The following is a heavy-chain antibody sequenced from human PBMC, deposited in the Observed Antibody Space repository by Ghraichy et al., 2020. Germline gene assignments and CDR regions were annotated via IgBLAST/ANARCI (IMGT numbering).Heavy chain of an antibody. CDR1: GYSFTSYW. D-gene: IGHD2-15*01. J-gene: IGHJ5*02. Sequence: GESLNISCKGSGYSFTSYWIGWVRQMPGKGLEWMGIIYPGDSDTRYSPSFQGQVTISADKSISTAYLQWSSLKASDTAMYYCARRRDCSGGSCYSWFDPWGQGTLVTVSS. CDR2: IYPGDSDT. V-gene: IGHV5-51*01. CDR3: ARRRDCSGGSCYSWFDP.